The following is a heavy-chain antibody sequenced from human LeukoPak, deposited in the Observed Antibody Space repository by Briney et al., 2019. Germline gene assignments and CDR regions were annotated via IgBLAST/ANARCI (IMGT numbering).Heavy chain of an antibody. CDR2: IYTSGST. CDR1: GGSLSSYY. D-gene: IGHD3-16*01. J-gene: IGHJ3*02. CDR3: ARDSLLRTSLWGDAFDI. Sequence: SETLSLTCTVSGGSLSSYYWSWIRQPVGKGLEWIGRIYTSGSTNYNPSLKSRVTISVDKSKNQFSLKLSSVTAADTAVYYCARDSLLRTSLWGDAFDIWGQGTMVTVSS. V-gene: IGHV4-4*07.